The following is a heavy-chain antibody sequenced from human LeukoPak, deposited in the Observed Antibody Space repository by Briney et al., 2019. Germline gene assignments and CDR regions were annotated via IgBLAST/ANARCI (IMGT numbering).Heavy chain of an antibody. Sequence: PSETLSLTCTVSGGSISSGGYYWSWIRQHPGKGLEWIGYIYYSGSTYYNPSLKSRVTISVDTSKIQFSLKLSSVTAADTAVYYCARDLRVNPYYYYGMDVWGQGTTVTVSS. J-gene: IGHJ6*02. V-gene: IGHV4-31*03. CDR1: GGSISSGGYY. CDR3: ARDLRVNPYYYYGMDV. D-gene: IGHD1-14*01. CDR2: IYYSGST.